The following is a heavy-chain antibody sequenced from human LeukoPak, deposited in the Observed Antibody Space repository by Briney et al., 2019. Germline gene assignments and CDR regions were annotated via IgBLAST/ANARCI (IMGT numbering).Heavy chain of an antibody. CDR2: FDPEDGET. V-gene: IGHV1-24*01. Sequence: GASVKVSCKVSGYTLTELSMHWVRQAPGKGLEWMGGFDPEDGETIYAQKFQGRVTMTEDTSTDPAYMELSSMRSEDTAVYYCATGIYDSSGYYYAFDYWGQGTLVTVSS. CDR3: ATGIYDSSGYYYAFDY. D-gene: IGHD3-22*01. J-gene: IGHJ4*02. CDR1: GYTLTELS.